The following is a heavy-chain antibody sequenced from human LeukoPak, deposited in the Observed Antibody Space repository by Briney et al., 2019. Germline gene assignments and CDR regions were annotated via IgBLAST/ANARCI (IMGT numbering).Heavy chain of an antibody. CDR2: VSGSGGST. J-gene: IGHJ4*02. D-gene: IGHD3-22*01. CDR1: GFTFSSYA. Sequence: GGSLRLSCAASGFTFSSYAMSWVRQAPGKGLEWVSAVSGSGGSTYYADSAKGRFTISRDNAKNSLYLQMNSLRAEDTAVYYCASVIVVETRDDYWGQGTLVTVSS. V-gene: IGHV3-23*01. CDR3: ASVIVVETRDDY.